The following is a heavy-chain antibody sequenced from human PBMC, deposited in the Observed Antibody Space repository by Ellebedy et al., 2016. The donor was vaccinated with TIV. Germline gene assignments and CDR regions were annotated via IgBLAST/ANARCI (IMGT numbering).Heavy chain of an antibody. Sequence: GESLKISCKGSGYSFTNYWIGWVRQMPGKGLEWMGIIYPGDSDTRYSPSFQGQVTISADKSINTAYLQWSSLKASDTAMYYCARSLALADKDFDYWGQGTLVTVSS. CDR2: IYPGDSDT. CDR1: GYSFTNYW. J-gene: IGHJ4*02. V-gene: IGHV5-51*01. CDR3: ARSLALADKDFDY. D-gene: IGHD6-19*01.